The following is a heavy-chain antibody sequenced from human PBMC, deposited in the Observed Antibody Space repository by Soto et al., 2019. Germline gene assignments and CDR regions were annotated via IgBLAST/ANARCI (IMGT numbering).Heavy chain of an antibody. Sequence: GGSLRLSCTASGLTFSSYAMSWVRQAPGKGLEWGSAISGRGGSTYYADSVKGRFTISSDNSKNTLYLQMNSLRAEDTAVYYCAKDRVTTFTDYYYYGMDVWGQGTTVTVSS. V-gene: IGHV3-23*01. CDR2: ISGRGGST. CDR3: AKDRVTTFTDYYYYGMDV. J-gene: IGHJ6*02. D-gene: IGHD4-4*01. CDR1: GLTFSSYA.